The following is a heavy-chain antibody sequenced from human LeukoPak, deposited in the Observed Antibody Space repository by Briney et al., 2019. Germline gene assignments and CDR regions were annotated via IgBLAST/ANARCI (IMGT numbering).Heavy chain of an antibody. J-gene: IGHJ4*02. CDR1: GFTFGTYS. D-gene: IGHD5-12*01. CDR2: ISSSAIYI. CDR3: ATKSGPNSLFDY. Sequence: PGGSLRLSCTASGFTFGTYSMNWVRQAPEKGLEWVSSISSSAIYILYADSVKGRFTTSRDNAKNSLYLQMNSLRAEDTAVYYCATKSGPNSLFDYWGQGTLVTVSS. V-gene: IGHV3-21*01.